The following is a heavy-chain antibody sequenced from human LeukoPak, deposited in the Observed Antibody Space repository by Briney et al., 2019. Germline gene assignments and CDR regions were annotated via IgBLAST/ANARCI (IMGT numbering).Heavy chain of an antibody. CDR2: FNHSGST. D-gene: IGHD2-2*01. V-gene: IGHV4-34*01. CDR1: GGPFSGYY. CDR3: ARGPARANNIVVVPAALRGFFDY. J-gene: IGHJ4*02. Sequence: SETLSLTGGVQGGPFSGYYWSWSRQPLGKGLKWIGEFNHSGSTNSNPSLKRRVTLSADTSKNPFSLRLSCVCAAATAVYYCARGPARANNIVVVPAALRGFFDYWGQGTLVTVSS.